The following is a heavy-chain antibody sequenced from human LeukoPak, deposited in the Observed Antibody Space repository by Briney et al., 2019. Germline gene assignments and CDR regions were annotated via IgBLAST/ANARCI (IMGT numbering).Heavy chain of an antibody. D-gene: IGHD3-10*01. J-gene: IGHJ4*02. V-gene: IGHV1-8*01. CDR1: GYTFTSYD. CDR3: ARAMERVLLWFGKKYYFDY. CDR2: MNPNSGNT. Sequence: ASVKVSCKASGYTFTSYDINWVRQATGQGLEWMGWMNPNSGNTGYAQKFQGRVTMTRNTSISTAYMELSSLRSEDTAVYYCARAMERVLLWFGKKYYFDYWGQGTLVTVSS.